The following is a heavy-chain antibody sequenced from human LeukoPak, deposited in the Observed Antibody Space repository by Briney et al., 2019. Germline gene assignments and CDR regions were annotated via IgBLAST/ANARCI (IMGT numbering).Heavy chain of an antibody. V-gene: IGHV3-30-3*01. CDR2: ILYDGSNK. Sequence: GRSLRLSCAPSGFTFSTYAMRWVRQAPGEWLGWVAVILYDGSNKYYADYVKGRFTISRDNSQSPLYLQMDSVRAEDTAGYYCARGPYDSSGYFDYWGQGTLVTVSS. J-gene: IGHJ4*02. CDR3: ARGPYDSSGYFDY. CDR1: GFTFSTYA. D-gene: IGHD3-22*01.